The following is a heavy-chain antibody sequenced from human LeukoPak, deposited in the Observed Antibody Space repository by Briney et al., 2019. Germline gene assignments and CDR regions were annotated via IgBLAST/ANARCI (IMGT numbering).Heavy chain of an antibody. D-gene: IGHD1-26*01. CDR2: VHLSGAT. V-gene: IGHV4-4*02. CDR3: TRESGAFSPFGF. CDR1: GGSITTTNW. Sequence: SETLSLTCAVSGGSITTTNWWSWVRPPPGKVLEWIGEVHLSGATNYNLSLESRVSMSIDKSKNHLSLEVTSVAAADTAIYYCTRESGAFSPFGFWGQGTLVTVSS. J-gene: IGHJ4*02.